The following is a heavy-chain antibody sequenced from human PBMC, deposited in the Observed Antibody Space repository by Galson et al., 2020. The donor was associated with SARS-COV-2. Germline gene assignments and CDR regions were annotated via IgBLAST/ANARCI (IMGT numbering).Heavy chain of an antibody. J-gene: IGHJ4*02. CDR2: VRNEASSYST. Sequence: GGSLRLSCAASGFTFSDHFIDWVRQAPGKGLEWIGRVRNEASSYSTEYAASVRGRFTFSRDDSKNSLYLQMNSLKTEDTAVYYCGRDNTVYGLDSGGQGTLVTVSS. CDR3: GRDNTVYGLDS. CDR1: GFTFSDHF. D-gene: IGHD4-17*01. V-gene: IGHV3-72*01.